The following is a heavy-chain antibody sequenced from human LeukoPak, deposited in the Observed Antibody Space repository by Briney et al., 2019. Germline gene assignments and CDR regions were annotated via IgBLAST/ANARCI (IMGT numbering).Heavy chain of an antibody. J-gene: IGHJ4*02. Sequence: SETLSLTCTISGGSISSGDYYWSWIRQPPGKGLEWIGYTYYSGSTYYNPSLKSRVTISVDTSKNQFSLKLSSVTAADTAVYFCASERYFDWLLDYWGQGTLVTVSS. CDR1: GGSISSGDYY. V-gene: IGHV4-30-4*01. CDR3: ASERYFDWLLDY. D-gene: IGHD3-9*01. CDR2: TYYSGST.